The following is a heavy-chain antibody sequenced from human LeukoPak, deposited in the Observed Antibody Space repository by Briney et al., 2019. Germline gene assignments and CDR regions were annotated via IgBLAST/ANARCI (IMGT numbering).Heavy chain of an antibody. CDR2: IWYDGSNK. D-gene: IGHD3-22*01. V-gene: IGHV3-33*01. CDR1: GFTFSTYV. Sequence: PGGSLRLSCAASGFTFSTYVMHWVRQAPGKGLEWVAVIWYDGSNKFYADSVKGRFTISRDNSKNTLYLQMNSLRAEDTALYYCAREYDSSGYYSHYFDYWGQGTLVTVSS. J-gene: IGHJ4*02. CDR3: AREYDSSGYYSHYFDY.